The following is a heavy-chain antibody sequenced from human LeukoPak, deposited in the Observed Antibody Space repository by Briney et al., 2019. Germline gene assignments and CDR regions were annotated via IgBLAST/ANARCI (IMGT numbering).Heavy chain of an antibody. J-gene: IGHJ4*02. Sequence: KTSETLCLTCAVSGGSIISGGYYWGWIRQPPGKGLEWIVYIYYSGSSYYDPALKGGVSIAVDTSKNQISLKLSSVPGADTAVYYCARAHSGYDPFDYWGQGTLVTVSS. CDR2: IYYSGSS. CDR3: ARAHSGYDPFDY. CDR1: GGSIISGGYY. V-gene: IGHV4-30-4*01. D-gene: IGHD5-12*01.